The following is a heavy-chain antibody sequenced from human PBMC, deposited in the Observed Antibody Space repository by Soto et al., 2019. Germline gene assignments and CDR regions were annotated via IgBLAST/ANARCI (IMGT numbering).Heavy chain of an antibody. CDR2: ISYDGRNK. D-gene: IGHD6-19*01. V-gene: IGHV3-30*18. CDR3: VKDGSRGWPYYYGLDV. CDR1: GFTFSSYG. Sequence: QVQLVESGGGGVQPGRSLRLSCAASGFTFSSYGMHWVRQAPGKGLEWVAVISYDGRNKYYADSVKGRFTISRDNSKKKLYLQMGSLRAEDTAVYYCVKDGSRGWPYYYGLDVWGQGTTVTVSS. J-gene: IGHJ6*02.